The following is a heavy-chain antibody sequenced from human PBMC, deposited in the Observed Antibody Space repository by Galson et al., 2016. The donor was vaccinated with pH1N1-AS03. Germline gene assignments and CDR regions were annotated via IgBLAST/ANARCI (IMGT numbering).Heavy chain of an antibody. CDR1: ELTFSGSA. CDR2: IRSKTNTYAT. CDR3: AGRGGDRGDLSHYYYLDV. D-gene: IGHD2-21*02. J-gene: IGHJ6*03. V-gene: IGHV3-73*01. Sequence: SLRLSCAASELTFSGSAVHWVRQAPGKGLEWVGRIRSKTNTYATAYAESVKGRFTISRDESKNTAYREMNGLKSEDTAVYYCAGRGGDRGDLSHYYYLDVWGRGTPVTVSS.